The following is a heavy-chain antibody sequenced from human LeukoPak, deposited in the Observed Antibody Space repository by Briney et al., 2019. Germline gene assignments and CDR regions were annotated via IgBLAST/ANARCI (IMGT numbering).Heavy chain of an antibody. J-gene: IGHJ4*02. Sequence: PSETLSLTCTVSGGPISSSSYYWGWIRQPPGKGLEWIGSIYYSGSTYYNPSLKSRVTISVDTSKNQFSLKLSSVTAADTAVYYCARRGSGGSEFDYRGQGTLVTVSS. CDR2: IYYSGST. CDR3: ARRGSGGSEFDY. CDR1: GGPISSSSYY. D-gene: IGHD6-25*01. V-gene: IGHV4-39*01.